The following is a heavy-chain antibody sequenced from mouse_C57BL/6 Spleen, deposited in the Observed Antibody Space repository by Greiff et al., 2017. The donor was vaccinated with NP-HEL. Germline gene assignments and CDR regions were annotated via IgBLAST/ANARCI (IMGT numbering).Heavy chain of an antibody. J-gene: IGHJ1*03. D-gene: IGHD1-1*01. V-gene: IGHV1-82*01. Sequence: VQLQQSGPELVKPGASVKISCKASGYAFSSSWMNWVKQRPGKGLEWIGRIYPGDGDTNYNGKFKGKATLTADKSSSTAYMQLSSLTSEDSAVYFCARAPLDYYGSSDGYFDVWGTGTTVTVSS. CDR1: GYAFSSSW. CDR3: ARAPLDYYGSSDGYFDV. CDR2: IYPGDGDT.